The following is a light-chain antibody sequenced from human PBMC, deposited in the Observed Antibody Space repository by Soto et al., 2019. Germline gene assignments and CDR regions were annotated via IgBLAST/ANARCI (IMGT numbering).Light chain of an antibody. CDR2: RDN. J-gene: IGLJ2*01. CDR1: NIGGKN. V-gene: IGLV3-9*01. CDR3: QVWDISTVV. Sequence: SYELTQPLSVSVALGQTARITCGGNNIGGKNVHWYQQKPGQAPVLVIYRDNNRPSGIPERFSGSSSGNTATLTISRAQVGDEADYYCQVWDISTVVFGGGTQLTVL.